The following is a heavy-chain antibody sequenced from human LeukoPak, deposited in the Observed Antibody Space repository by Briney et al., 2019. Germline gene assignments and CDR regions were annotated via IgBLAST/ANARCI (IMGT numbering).Heavy chain of an antibody. CDR3: ARDLTSGLDV. Sequence: SETLSLTCTVPGGSISSGDYYWRWIRQPPGKGLEWIGYIYYSGSTYYNPSLKSRVTISVDTSKNQFSLKLSSVTAADTAVYYCARDLTSGLDVWGKGTTVTVSS. CDR2: IYYSGST. D-gene: IGHD1-14*01. J-gene: IGHJ6*04. V-gene: IGHV4-30-4*01. CDR1: GGSISSGDYY.